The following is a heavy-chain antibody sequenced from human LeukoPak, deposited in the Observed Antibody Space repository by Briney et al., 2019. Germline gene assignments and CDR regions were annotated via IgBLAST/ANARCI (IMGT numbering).Heavy chain of an antibody. CDR3: ARGLASNTGWEFDY. CDR1: GFTVSSNY. V-gene: IGHV3-53*01. CDR2: IYGGGST. D-gene: IGHD6-19*01. J-gene: IGHJ4*02. Sequence: GGSLRLSCAASGFTVSSNYMNWVRQAPGKGLEWVSLIYGGGSTYYADSVKGRFTISRDNSKNTLYLQMNSLRAEDTAVYYCARGLASNTGWEFDYWGQGTLVTVSS.